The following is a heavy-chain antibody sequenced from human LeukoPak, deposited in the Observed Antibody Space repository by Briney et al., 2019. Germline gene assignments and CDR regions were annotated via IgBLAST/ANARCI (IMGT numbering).Heavy chain of an antibody. J-gene: IGHJ2*01. V-gene: IGHV4-38-2*02. CDR2: IYHSGST. CDR3: ARDHSSSGGHWYFDL. D-gene: IGHD6-13*01. Sequence: SETLSLTCTVSGYSISSGYYWGWIRQPPGKGLEWIGSIYHSGSTYYNPSLKSRVTISVDTSKNQFSLKLSSVTAADTAVYYCARDHSSSGGHWYFDLWGRGTLVTVSS. CDR1: GYSISSGYY.